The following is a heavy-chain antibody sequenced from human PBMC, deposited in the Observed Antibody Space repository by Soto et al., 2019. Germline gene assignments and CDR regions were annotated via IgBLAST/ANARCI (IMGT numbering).Heavy chain of an antibody. CDR3: ARVGGYYYDSSGYDPAEYFQH. CDR1: GGSISSSNW. J-gene: IGHJ1*01. CDR2: IYHSGST. D-gene: IGHD3-22*01. Sequence: SETLSLTCAVSGGSISSSNWWSWVRQPPGKGLEWIGEIYHSGSTNYNPSLKSRVTVSVDKSKNQFSLKLSSVTAADTAVYYCARVGGYYYDSSGYDPAEYFQHWGQGTLVTVSS. V-gene: IGHV4-4*02.